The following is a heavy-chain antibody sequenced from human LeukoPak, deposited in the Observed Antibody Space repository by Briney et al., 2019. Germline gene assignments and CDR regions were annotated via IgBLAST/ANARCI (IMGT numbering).Heavy chain of an antibody. J-gene: IGHJ5*02. CDR1: GGSFSNSSYS. D-gene: IGHD2-15*01. CDR3: ARRYIVADP. CDR2: IYYTGST. Sequence: PSETLSLTCTVSGGSFSNSSYSWGWIRQPPGKGLEWIGTIYYTGSTYCNPSLKSRVTISVDTSKNQFSLKLSSVTAADTAVYYCARRYIVADPWGQGTLVTVSS. V-gene: IGHV4-39*01.